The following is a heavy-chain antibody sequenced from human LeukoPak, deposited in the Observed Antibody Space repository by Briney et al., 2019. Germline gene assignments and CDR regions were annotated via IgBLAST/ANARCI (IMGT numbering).Heavy chain of an antibody. Sequence: GGSLRLSCAASGLTFSNAWMSWVRQAPGKGLEWVGRIKRKSDGGTTDYAAPVKGRFTISRDDSKNTLYLQMNSLRAEDTAVYYCAKSISSGWYRVTGFDYWGQGTLVTVSS. CDR3: AKSISSGWYRVTGFDY. V-gene: IGHV3-15*01. D-gene: IGHD6-19*01. CDR1: GLTFSNAW. CDR2: IKRKSDGGTT. J-gene: IGHJ4*02.